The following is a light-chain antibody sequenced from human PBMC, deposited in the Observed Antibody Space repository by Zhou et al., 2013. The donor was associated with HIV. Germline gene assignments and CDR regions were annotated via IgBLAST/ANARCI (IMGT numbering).Light chain of an antibody. Sequence: DVQMTQSPSSVSASIGATVTITCRASQSVGRWLAWYQQKPGKAPKVLISMASNLESGVPSRFSGSGSGTGFTLTINSLQPEDVATYYCQKYNSDPWTFGQGTKVEI. CDR3: QKYNSDPWT. CDR2: MAS. J-gene: IGKJ1*01. CDR1: QSVGRW. V-gene: IGKV1-5*03.